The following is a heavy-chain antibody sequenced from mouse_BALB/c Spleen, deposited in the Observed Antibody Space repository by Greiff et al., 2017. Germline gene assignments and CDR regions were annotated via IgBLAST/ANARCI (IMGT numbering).Heavy chain of an antibody. Sequence: VQLQQSGAELARPGASVKLSCKASGYTFTSYWMQWVKQRPGQGLEWIGAIYPGDGDTRYTQKFKGKATLTADKSSSTAYMQLSSLASEDSAVYYCAGDGNYNAMDYWGQGTSVTVSS. CDR2: IYPGDGDT. CDR3: AGDGNYNAMDY. J-gene: IGHJ4*01. V-gene: IGHV1-87*01. CDR1: GYTFTSYW. D-gene: IGHD2-1*01.